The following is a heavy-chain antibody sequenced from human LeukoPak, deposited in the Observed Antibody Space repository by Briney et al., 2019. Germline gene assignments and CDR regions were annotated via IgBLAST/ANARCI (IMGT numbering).Heavy chain of an antibody. CDR2: ISGSGGST. CDR3: AKKRGGTFDY. CDR1: GFTFSSYA. D-gene: IGHD4-23*01. J-gene: IGHJ4*02. V-gene: IGHV3-23*01. Sequence: RGSLRLSCAASGFTFSSYAMGWVRQAPGKGLEWVSAISGSGGSTYYADSVKGRFTISRDNSKNTLYLQMNSLRAEDTAVYYCAKKRGGTFDYWGQGTLVTVSS.